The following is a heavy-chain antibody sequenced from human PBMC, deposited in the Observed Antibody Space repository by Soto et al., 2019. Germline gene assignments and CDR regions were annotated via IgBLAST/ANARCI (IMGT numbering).Heavy chain of an antibody. CDR1: AGCISSGGYS. CDR3: ARVPDR. J-gene: IGHJ5*02. D-gene: IGHD2-2*01. Sequence: SETLRLTWAVSAGCISSGGYSWSWIRQPPGKGLEWIGYIYHSGSTYYNPSLKSRVTISVDTSKNQSSLKLSSVTAADTAVYSCARVPDRWGHGTLVTVS. V-gene: IGHV4-30-2*01. CDR2: IYHSGST.